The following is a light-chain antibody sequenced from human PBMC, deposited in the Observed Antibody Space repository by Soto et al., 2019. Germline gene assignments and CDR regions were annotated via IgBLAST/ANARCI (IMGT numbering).Light chain of an antibody. V-gene: IGKV3-20*01. Sequence: EIVLTQSPGTLWVSPGERDSLTCRASQSVSNNYLAWYQQKPGQASRLLIYGASNRATGIPDRFSGSGSGTDFTLTISRLEPEDFAVYYCQQYGSSGTFGQGTKVDIK. CDR3: QQYGSSGT. CDR1: QSVSNNY. J-gene: IGKJ1*01. CDR2: GAS.